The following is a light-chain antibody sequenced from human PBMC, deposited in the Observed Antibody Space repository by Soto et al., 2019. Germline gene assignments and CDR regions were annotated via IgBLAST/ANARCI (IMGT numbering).Light chain of an antibody. Sequence: SALTQPRSVSGSPGQSVTISCTGTSSVVGGYNYVSWYQQHPGKAPKLMIYDVSKRPSGVPDRFSGSKSGNTASLTISGLQAEDEADYYCCSYAGSYTWVFGGGTQLTVL. CDR3: CSYAGSYTWV. CDR1: SSVVGGYNY. CDR2: DVS. V-gene: IGLV2-11*01. J-gene: IGLJ3*02.